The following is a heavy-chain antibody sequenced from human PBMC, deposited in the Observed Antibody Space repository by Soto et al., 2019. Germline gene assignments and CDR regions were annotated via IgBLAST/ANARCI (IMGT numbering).Heavy chain of an antibody. V-gene: IGHV3-15*01. D-gene: IGHD3-10*01. CDR2: IKSKTDGGTT. CDR1: GFTFSNAW. J-gene: IGHJ4*02. CDR3: TTYVLLWFGETPRDY. Sequence: EVQLVESGGGLVKPGGSLRLSCAASGFTFSNAWMSWVRQAPGKGLEWVGRIKSKTDGGTTDYAAPVKGRFTISRDDSKNTLYLHMNSLKTEDTAVYYCTTYVLLWFGETPRDYWGQGTLVTVSS.